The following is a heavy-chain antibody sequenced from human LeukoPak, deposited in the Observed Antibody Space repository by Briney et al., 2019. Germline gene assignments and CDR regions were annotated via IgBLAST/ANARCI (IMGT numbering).Heavy chain of an antibody. Sequence: SETLSPTCAVSGYSISSGYYWGWIRQPPGKGLEWIGSMFHSGSTYYNPSLKSRVTISVDKSKNHFSLKLSSVTAADTAVYYCARSLSRGYSGFRVSPFDYWAREPWSPSPQ. D-gene: IGHD5-12*01. CDR1: GYSISSGYY. V-gene: IGHV4-38-2*01. CDR2: MFHSGST. J-gene: IGHJ4*02. CDR3: ARSLSRGYSGFRVSPFDY.